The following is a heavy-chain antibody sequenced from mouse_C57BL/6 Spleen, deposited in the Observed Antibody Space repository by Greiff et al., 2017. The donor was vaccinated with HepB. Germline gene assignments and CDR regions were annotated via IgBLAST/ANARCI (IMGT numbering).Heavy chain of an antibody. J-gene: IGHJ4*01. CDR3: GIEEGLRRGYAMDY. V-gene: IGHV1-74*01. CDR2: IHPSDSDT. D-gene: IGHD2-4*01. CDR1: GYTFTSYW. Sequence: VQLQQPGAELVKPGASVKVSCKASGYTFTSYWMHWVKQRPGQGLEWIGRIHPSDSDTNYNQKFKGKATLTVDKSSSTAYMQLSSLTSEDSAVYNCGIEEGLRRGYAMDYWGQGTSVTVSS.